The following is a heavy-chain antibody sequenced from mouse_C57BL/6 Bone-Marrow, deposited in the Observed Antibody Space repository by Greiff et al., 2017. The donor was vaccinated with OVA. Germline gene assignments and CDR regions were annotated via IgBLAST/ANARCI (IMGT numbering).Heavy chain of an antibody. CDR1: GFNIKDDY. J-gene: IGHJ1*03. CDR3: TTSCGSSYRYFDV. CDR2: IDPENGDT. V-gene: IGHV14-4*01. D-gene: IGHD1-1*01. Sequence: EVKLMESGAELVRPGASVKLSCTASGFNIKDDYMHWVKQRPEQGLEWIGWIDPENGDTEYASKFQGKATITADTSSNTAYLQLCSLSSEDTAVYYCTTSCGSSYRYFDVWGTGTTVTVSS.